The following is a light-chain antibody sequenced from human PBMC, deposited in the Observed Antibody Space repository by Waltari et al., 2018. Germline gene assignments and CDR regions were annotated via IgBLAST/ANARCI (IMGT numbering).Light chain of an antibody. CDR1: QSISIY. CDR2: AAS. V-gene: IGKV1-39*01. J-gene: IGKJ4*01. CDR3: QQCYSTPQDLT. Sequence: DIQMTQSPSSLSASVGDRVTITCRASQSISIYLNWYQQKPGHAPKLLIYAASSFQSGVPSRLSGSGPGTDFTPTISSLQPEDFATYHCQQCYSTPQDLTFGGGTKVEIK.